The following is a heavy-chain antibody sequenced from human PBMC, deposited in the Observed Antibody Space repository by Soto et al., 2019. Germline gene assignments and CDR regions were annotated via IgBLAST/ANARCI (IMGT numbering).Heavy chain of an antibody. D-gene: IGHD3-22*01. J-gene: IGHJ4*02. CDR1: GFTFSSYG. CDR3: AKDLAYDSSGYDDY. CDR2: ISGSGGST. V-gene: IGHV3-23*01. Sequence: GGALRLSCAASGFTFSSYGISSVRHAPGKGLEWVSAISGSGGSTYYADSVKGRFTISRDNSKNTLYLQMNSLRAEDTAVYYCAKDLAYDSSGYDDYWGQGTLVTVSS.